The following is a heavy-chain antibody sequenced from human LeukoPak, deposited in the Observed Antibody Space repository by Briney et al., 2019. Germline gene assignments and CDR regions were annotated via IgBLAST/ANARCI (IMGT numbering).Heavy chain of an antibody. V-gene: IGHV3-21*01. CDR1: GFTFSSYS. J-gene: IGHJ3*02. CDR3: AGGHIVATISDAFDI. CDR2: ISSSSSYI. D-gene: IGHD5-12*01. Sequence: GGSLRLSCAASGFTFSSYSMNWVRQAPGKGLEWVSSISSSSSYIYYADSVKGRFTISRDNAKSSLYLQMNSLRAEDTAVYYCAGGHIVATISDAFDIWGQGTMVTVSS.